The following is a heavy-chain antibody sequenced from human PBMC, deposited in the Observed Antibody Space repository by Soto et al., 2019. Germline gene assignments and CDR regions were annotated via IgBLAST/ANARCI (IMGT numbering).Heavy chain of an antibody. CDR2: ISAHNGNT. CDR1: GYGFTTYG. V-gene: IGHV1-18*01. J-gene: IGHJ4*02. Sequence: QVHLVQSGAEVKKPGASVKVSCKGSGYGFTTYGITWVRQAPGQGLEWMAWISAHNGNTNYAQKLQGRVTVTRATSTSTAYMELRSLRSDETAVNYCARGRYGDYWGQGALVTVSS. D-gene: IGHD1-1*01. CDR3: ARGRYGDY.